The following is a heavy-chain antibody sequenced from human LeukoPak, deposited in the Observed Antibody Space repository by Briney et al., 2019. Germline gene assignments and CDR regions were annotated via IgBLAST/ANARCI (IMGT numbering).Heavy chain of an antibody. J-gene: IGHJ4*02. CDR1: GFTFSSYT. D-gene: IGHD2-21*02. V-gene: IGHV3-7*01. CDR2: IKQDGSEK. CDR3: AREVTPYY. Sequence: GGSLRLSCAPSGFTFSSYTMHWVRQAPGKGLEWVANIKQDGSEKYYVDSVKGRFTISRDNAKNSLYLQMNSLRAEDTAVYYCAREVTPYYWGQGTLVTVSS.